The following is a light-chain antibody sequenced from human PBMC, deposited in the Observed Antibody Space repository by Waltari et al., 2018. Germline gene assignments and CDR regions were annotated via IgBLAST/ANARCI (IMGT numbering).Light chain of an antibody. CDR2: KTS. J-gene: IGKJ2*01. CDR3: QQYNSYST. V-gene: IGKV1-5*03. CDR1: HTLNTW. Sequence: DIEMTQSPSFLPASVGDRVTITCRASHTLNTWLAWYQQKPGKPPRVLIYKTSTLETGVPSRFSGSASGTEFTLTISSLQPDDSATYYCQQYNSYSTFGQGTKLEIK.